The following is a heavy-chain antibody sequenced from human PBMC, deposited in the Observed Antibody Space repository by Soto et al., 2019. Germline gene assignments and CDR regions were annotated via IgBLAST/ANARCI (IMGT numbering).Heavy chain of an antibody. CDR1: GYTFTSNG. CDR2: ISPNSGNT. V-gene: IGHV1-18*01. D-gene: IGHD3-22*01. J-gene: IGHJ6*02. Sequence: QVHLVQSGAEVKKPGASVNVSCKTSGYTFTSNGISWVRQAPGQGLEWMGWISPNSGNTRDAQKLQDRVIMTTDTTTSTAYMELRSPRSYGTAVDYCVKARDSNSWPSGAVWGPATTVPVSS. CDR3: VKARDSNSWPSGAV.